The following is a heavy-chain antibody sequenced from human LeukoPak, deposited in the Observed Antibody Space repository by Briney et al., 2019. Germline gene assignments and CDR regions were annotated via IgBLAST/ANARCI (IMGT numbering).Heavy chain of an antibody. CDR3: ARKGYSYGYSDY. J-gene: IGHJ4*02. CDR2: ISSNGGTT. Sequence: GGSLRLSCAASGFTFSSYAMHWVRQAPGKGLEYVSAISSNGGTTYYANSAKGRFTVSRDNSKNTLYLQMGSLRGEDMAVYYCARKGYSYGYSDYWGQGTLVTVSS. D-gene: IGHD5-18*01. V-gene: IGHV3-64*01. CDR1: GFTFSSYA.